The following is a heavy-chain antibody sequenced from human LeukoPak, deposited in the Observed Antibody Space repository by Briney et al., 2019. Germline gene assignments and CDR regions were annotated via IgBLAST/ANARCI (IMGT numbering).Heavy chain of an antibody. J-gene: IGHJ5*02. V-gene: IGHV3-74*03. Sequence: RGSLTLSCAASGFFFSNYGMHWVRHAPGKGLVWVSRVNSDGRFTKYADSVKGRFTISRDNAKNTLYLQMNSLRAEDTAMYYCVRSAWFDNWGQGTLVTVSS. CDR1: GFFFSNYG. CDR3: VRSAWFDN. CDR2: VNSDGRFT.